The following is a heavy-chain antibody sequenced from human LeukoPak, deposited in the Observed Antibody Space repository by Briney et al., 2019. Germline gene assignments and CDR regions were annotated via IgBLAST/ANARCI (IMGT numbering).Heavy chain of an antibody. D-gene: IGHD3-10*01. J-gene: IGHJ4*02. Sequence: GGPLDLSGQASGLTFGPNSWTWFGQPPGKGLDWVPSIYSGGSTDYADSVKGRFIISRDSSKNTVYLQMDSLRSDDTAVYYCAGNNYASGTFLVYWGQGTLVTVSS. V-gene: IGHV3-66*02. CDR1: GLTFGPNS. CDR3: AGNNYASGTFLVY. CDR2: IYSGGST.